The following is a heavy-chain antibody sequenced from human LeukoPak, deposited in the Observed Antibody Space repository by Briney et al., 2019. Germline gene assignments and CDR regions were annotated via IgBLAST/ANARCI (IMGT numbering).Heavy chain of an antibody. D-gene: IGHD6-19*01. Sequence: GGSLRLSCAASGFTVSSNYMSWVRQAPGKGLEWVSVIYRGGSTYYADSVKGRFTISRDNSKNTLYLQMNSLRAEDTAVYYCARDLQDSSGWYYWGQGTLVTVSS. CDR3: ARDLQDSSGWYY. V-gene: IGHV3-66*01. CDR1: GFTVSSNY. CDR2: IYRGGST. J-gene: IGHJ4*02.